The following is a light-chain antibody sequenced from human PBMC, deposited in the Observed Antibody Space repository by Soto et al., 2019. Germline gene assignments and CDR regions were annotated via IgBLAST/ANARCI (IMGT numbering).Light chain of an antibody. Sequence: EIVMTQSPATLSLSPGERATLSCRASQSVSSYFACYQQKPGQAPRLLIYGISSRATGIPDRFSGSGSGTDFTLTISRLEPEDFAVYYCQQYGSSPWEFGQGTKVDIK. CDR3: QQYGSSPWE. CDR1: QSVSSY. V-gene: IGKV3-20*01. J-gene: IGKJ1*01. CDR2: GIS.